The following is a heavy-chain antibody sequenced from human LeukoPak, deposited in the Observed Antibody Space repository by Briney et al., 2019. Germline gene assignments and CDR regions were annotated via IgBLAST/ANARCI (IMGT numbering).Heavy chain of an antibody. D-gene: IGHD6-19*01. CDR3: ARDQQWLGVGAFDI. J-gene: IGHJ3*02. Sequence: PGGSLRLSCAASGFTFSSYWMHWVRQAPGKGLVWVSSIKSDGSSTSYADSVKGRLTISRDNAKNTLYLQMNSLRAEDTAVYYCARDQQWLGVGAFDIWGQGTMVTVSS. CDR1: GFTFSSYW. V-gene: IGHV3-74*01. CDR2: IKSDGSST.